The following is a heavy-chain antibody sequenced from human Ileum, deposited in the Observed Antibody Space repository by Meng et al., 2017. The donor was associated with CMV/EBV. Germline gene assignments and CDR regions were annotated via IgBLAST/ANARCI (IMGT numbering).Heavy chain of an antibody. Sequence: SETLSLTCTVSGGSVTSGNYYWSWIRQPPGRGLEWIGYIYKMGNTNYSPSLRSRATISVDTSNNQFSLKLNSVTSADTAVYYCARGNGSGSYYPPAHLDYWGLGTLVTVSS. V-gene: IGHV4-61*01. CDR3: ARGNGSGSYYPPAHLDY. CDR1: GGSVTSGNYY. CDR2: IYKMGNT. D-gene: IGHD3-10*01. J-gene: IGHJ4*02.